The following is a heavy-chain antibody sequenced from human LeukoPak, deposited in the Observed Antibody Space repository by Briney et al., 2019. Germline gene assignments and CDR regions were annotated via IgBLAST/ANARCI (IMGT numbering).Heavy chain of an antibody. CDR2: ISYDGSNK. J-gene: IGHJ3*02. D-gene: IGHD6-13*01. V-gene: IGHV3-30*18. CDR3: AKDLLKDGGSSIWYLPLWAFEI. Sequence: GGSLTLSCAASGFTFSSYGMHWVRQPPAQGLEWVAVISYDGSNKYYADSVKGRFTISRDKSKNTLYLHMNSLRAEDTAVYYCAKDLLKDGGSSIWYLPLWAFEIWGQGTMVTVSS. CDR1: GFTFSSYG.